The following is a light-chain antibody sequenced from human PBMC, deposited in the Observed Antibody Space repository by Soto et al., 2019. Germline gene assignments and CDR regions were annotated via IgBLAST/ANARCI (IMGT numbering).Light chain of an antibody. CDR3: QQYNNLPRT. CDR2: GAS. V-gene: IGKV3-20*01. CDR1: QSVSSY. Sequence: EIVLTQSPGTLSLSPGEKATLSCRASQSVSSYLAWYQQKPGQAPRLLIYGASTRITGIPDRFSGVGSGTDFTLTISRLDPKDFAVYYCQQYNNLPRTFGQGTKVEIK. J-gene: IGKJ1*01.